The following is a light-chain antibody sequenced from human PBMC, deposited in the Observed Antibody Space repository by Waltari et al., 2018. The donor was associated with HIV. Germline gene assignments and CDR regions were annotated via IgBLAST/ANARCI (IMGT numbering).Light chain of an antibody. CDR3: NSYAGSNNWV. CDR1: SSDVGGYNY. Sequence: QSALTQPPSASGSPGQSVTISCTGTSSDVGGYNYVSWYQQHPGKAPKLMIYEVSKRPSGVPDRFSGSKSGNTASLTVSGLQAEDEADYYCNSYAGSNNWVFGGGT. J-gene: IGLJ3*02. CDR2: EVS. V-gene: IGLV2-8*01.